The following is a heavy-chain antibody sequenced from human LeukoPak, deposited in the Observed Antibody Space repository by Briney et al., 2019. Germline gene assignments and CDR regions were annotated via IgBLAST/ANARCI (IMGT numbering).Heavy chain of an antibody. CDR2: IIPIFDTT. V-gene: IGHV1-69*13. CDR3: ASGYCSGGSCRYFDY. J-gene: IGHJ4*02. CDR1: GGTFSSYA. Sequence: SVKVSCKASGGTFSSYAISWVRQAPGQGLEWVGGIIPIFDTTNYAQNFQGRVTITADESTSTAYMELSSLRSEDTAIYYCASGYCSGGSCRYFDYWGQGTLVTVSS. D-gene: IGHD2-15*01.